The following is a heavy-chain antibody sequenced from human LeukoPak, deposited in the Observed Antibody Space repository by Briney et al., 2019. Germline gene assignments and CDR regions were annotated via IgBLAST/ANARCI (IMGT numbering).Heavy chain of an antibody. J-gene: IGHJ6*02. D-gene: IGHD3-10*01. V-gene: IGHV3-9*01. CDR3: AKEKAALWFRAQSDYYYNGMDV. CDR1: GFTFDDYA. CDR2: ISWNSGSI. Sequence: GRSLRLSCAASGFTFDDYAMHWVRQAPGKGLEWVSGISWNSGSIGYADSVKGRFTISRDNAKNSLYLQMNSLRAEDTALYYCAKEKAALWFRAQSDYYYNGMDVWGQGTTVTVSS.